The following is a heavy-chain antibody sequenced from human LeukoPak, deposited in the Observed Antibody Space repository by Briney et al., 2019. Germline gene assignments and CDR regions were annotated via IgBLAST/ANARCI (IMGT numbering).Heavy chain of an antibody. D-gene: IGHD5-24*01. CDR1: GGSISSGNYY. J-gene: IGHJ5*02. CDR2: IYTSGST. Sequence: PSETLSLTCTVSGGSISSGNYYWSWIRQPAGKGLEWIGRIYTSGSTENNPSLKSRVSISVDTSKNQFSLKLTSVTAADTAVYYCARHPSGRMWLQQGGWFDPWGQGTLVTVSS. CDR3: ARHPSGRMWLQQGGWFDP. V-gene: IGHV4-61*02.